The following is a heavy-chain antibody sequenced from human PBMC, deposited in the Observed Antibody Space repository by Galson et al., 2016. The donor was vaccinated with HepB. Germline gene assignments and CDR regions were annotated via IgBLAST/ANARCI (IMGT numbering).Heavy chain of an antibody. J-gene: IGHJ4*02. D-gene: IGHD3-9*01. CDR3: AREPVRLDDLLTGPPKNPDY. Sequence: SLRLSCAASGFTFSRYEMNWVRQAPGKGLEWVSYISSSGTTIYNADPVKGRFTIFRDKAKNSLYLQMNSMRAEDTAVYYCAREPVRLDDLLTGPPKNPDYWGQGTLVTVSS. CDR2: ISSSGTTI. V-gene: IGHV3-48*03. CDR1: GFTFSRYE.